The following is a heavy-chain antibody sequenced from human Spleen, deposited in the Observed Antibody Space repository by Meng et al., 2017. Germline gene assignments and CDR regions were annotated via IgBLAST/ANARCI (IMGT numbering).Heavy chain of an antibody. Sequence: SLKISCAASGFSFSDYYMSWIRQAPGKGLEWLSYISTTGSTIYYADSVKGRFSVSRDNAKKSLILQMNSLRGEDTAVYYYARVRGSGRLGGFDHWGQGTMVTVSS. V-gene: IGHV3-11*01. CDR2: ISTTGSTI. D-gene: IGHD3-10*01. J-gene: IGHJ3*01. CDR1: GFSFSDYY. CDR3: ARVRGSGRLGGFDH.